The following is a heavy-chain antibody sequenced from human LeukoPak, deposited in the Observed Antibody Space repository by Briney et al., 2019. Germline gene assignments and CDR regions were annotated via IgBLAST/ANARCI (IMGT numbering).Heavy chain of an antibody. CDR3: ATDSSGYYRNYYFDS. CDR1: GFTFSSYA. D-gene: IGHD3-22*01. CDR2: ISGSGSST. Sequence: GGSLRLSCAASGFTFSSYAMTWVRQAPGKGLEWVSSISGSGSSTYYADSVKGRVTISRDNSKNTLYLQMNSLRAEDTAVYYCATDSSGYYRNYYFDSWGQGTLVTVSS. J-gene: IGHJ4*02. V-gene: IGHV3-23*01.